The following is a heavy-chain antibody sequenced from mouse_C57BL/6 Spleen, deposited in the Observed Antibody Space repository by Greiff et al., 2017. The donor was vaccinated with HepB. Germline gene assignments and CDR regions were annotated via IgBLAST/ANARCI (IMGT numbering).Heavy chain of an antibody. CDR1: GFTFSDYG. CDR3: ARVARYAMDY. CDR2: ISSGSSTI. J-gene: IGHJ4*01. D-gene: IGHD1-1*01. V-gene: IGHV5-17*01. Sequence: EVQLVESGGGLVKPGGSLKLSCAASGFTFSDYGMHWVRQAPEKGLEWVAYISSGSSTIYYADTVKGRFTISRDNAKNTRFLQMTSLRSEDTAMYYCARVARYAMDYWGQGTSVTVSS.